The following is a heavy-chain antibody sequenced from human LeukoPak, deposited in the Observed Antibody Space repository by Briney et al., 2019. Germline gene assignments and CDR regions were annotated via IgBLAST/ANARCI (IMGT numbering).Heavy chain of an antibody. V-gene: IGHV3-9*01. CDR2: ISWNSGSI. CDR1: GFTFDDYG. Sequence: GRSLRLSCAAPGFTFDDYGMHWVRQAPGKGLEWVSGISWNSGSIGYADSVEGRFTISRDNAKNSLYLQMNSLRAEDTALYYCAKAPRGNDDYFDYWGQGTLVTVSS. D-gene: IGHD3-16*01. J-gene: IGHJ4*02. CDR3: AKAPRGNDDYFDY.